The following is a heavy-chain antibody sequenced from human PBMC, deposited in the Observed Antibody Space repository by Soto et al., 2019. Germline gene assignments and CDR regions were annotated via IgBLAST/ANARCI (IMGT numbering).Heavy chain of an antibody. D-gene: IGHD3-9*01. V-gene: IGHV1-69*01. Sequence: QVQLVQSGAEVKKPGSSVKVSCKASGGTFSSYAISWVRQAPGQGLEWMGGIIPILGTANYGQKFQGRVTITADESTSTAYVELSSLRSEDTAVYYCAGDIYDILTVSLYYYYGMDVWGQGTTVTVSS. J-gene: IGHJ6*01. CDR2: IIPILGTA. CDR1: GGTFSSYA. CDR3: AGDIYDILTVSLYYYYGMDV.